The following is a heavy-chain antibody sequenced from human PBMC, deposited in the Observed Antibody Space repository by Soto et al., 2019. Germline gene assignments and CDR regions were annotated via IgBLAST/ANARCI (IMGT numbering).Heavy chain of an antibody. D-gene: IGHD2-15*01. CDR2: ISGSGGST. CDR1: GFTFSSYA. J-gene: IGHJ4*02. V-gene: IGHV3-23*01. Sequence: EVQLLESGGGLVQPGGSLRLSCAASGFTFSSYAMSWVRQAPGKGLEWGSGISGSGGSTYYADSVKGRFTITRDNSKNTRYLQMTSLTAEDTAVYYCAKGVGIVVVVAAARDYWGQGTLGPVSS. CDR3: AKGVGIVVVVAAARDY.